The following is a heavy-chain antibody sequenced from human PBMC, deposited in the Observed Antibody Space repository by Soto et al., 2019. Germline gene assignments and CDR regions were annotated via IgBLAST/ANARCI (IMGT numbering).Heavy chain of an antibody. CDR3: ARNSTPGGMDV. J-gene: IGHJ6*02. V-gene: IGHV3-53*01. Sequence: GGSLRLSCAASGFIVSSSYMTWVRQAPGRGLEWVSVISSGDDTYYADSMRGRFTISRDNSKNEVYLQIDNVRAEDTAVYYCARNSTPGGMDVWGQGTPVAVYS. D-gene: IGHD6-13*01. CDR1: GFIVSSSY. CDR2: ISSGDDT.